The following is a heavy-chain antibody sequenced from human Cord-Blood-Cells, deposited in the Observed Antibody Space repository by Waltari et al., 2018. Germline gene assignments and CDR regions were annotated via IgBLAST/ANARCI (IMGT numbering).Heavy chain of an antibody. CDR3: ASPVGGYSSSWYYFDY. CDR1: GYTFTSYA. J-gene: IGHJ4*02. V-gene: IGHV1-3*01. CDR2: INAGNGNT. Sequence: QVQLVQSGAEVKKPGASVKVSCKASGYTFTSYAMHWVRQAPGQRLEWMGWINAGNGNTKYSQKFQGRVTITRDTSASTAYMELSSLRSEDTAVYYCASPVGGYSSSWYYFDYWGQGTLVTVSS. D-gene: IGHD6-13*01.